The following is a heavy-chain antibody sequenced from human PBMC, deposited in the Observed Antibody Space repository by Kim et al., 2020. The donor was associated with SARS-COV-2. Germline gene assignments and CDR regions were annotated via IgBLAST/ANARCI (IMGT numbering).Heavy chain of an antibody. J-gene: IGHJ6*02. CDR3: AGGGSTSYYYYGMDV. V-gene: IGHV4-31*02. D-gene: IGHD2-2*01. Sequence: PALKSRVTISVDTSKNQCSLELSSVTAADTAVYYCAGGGSTSYYYYGMDVWGQGTTVTVSS.